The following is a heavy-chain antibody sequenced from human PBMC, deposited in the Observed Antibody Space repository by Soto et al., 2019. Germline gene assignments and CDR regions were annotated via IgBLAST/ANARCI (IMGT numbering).Heavy chain of an antibody. J-gene: IGHJ5*02. CDR3: AGYSGYDFWFDP. V-gene: IGHV4-59*08. CDR1: GGSISSFY. Sequence: SETLSLTCTVSGGSISSFYWSWIRPPPGEGLEWIGYIYYSGSTKYNPSLKSRVTISVDTSKNQFSLKLSSVTASDTAVYYCAGYSGYDFWFDPWGQGTLVTVSS. CDR2: IYYSGST. D-gene: IGHD5-12*01.